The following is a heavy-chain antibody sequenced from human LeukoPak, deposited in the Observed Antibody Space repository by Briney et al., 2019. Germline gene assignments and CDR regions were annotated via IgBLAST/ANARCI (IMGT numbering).Heavy chain of an antibody. D-gene: IGHD1-26*01. CDR2: ISWNSGSI. J-gene: IGHJ4*02. V-gene: IGHV3-9*01. CDR3: AKDVDSGSYFLDY. Sequence: RXXPGXXVEWGSGISWNSGSIGYADSVKGRFTISRDNANNSLYLQMNSLRAEDTALYYCAKDVDSGSYFLDYWGQGTLVTVSS.